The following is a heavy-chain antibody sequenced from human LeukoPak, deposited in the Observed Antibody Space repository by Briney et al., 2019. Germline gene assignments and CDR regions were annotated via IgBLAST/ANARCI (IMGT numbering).Heavy chain of an antibody. CDR1: GYSMSSGYY. CDR2: MYHTGST. D-gene: IGHD6-6*01. Sequence: SETLSLTCSVSGYSMSSGYYWGWIRQPPERGLEWIGSMYHTGSTYYNPSLKSRVNISVDTSKNQFSLKLSSVTAADTAVYYCARLATPSTMAARGRSWFESWGQGTLVTVSS. V-gene: IGHV4-38-2*02. CDR3: ARLATPSTMAARGRSWFES. J-gene: IGHJ5*01.